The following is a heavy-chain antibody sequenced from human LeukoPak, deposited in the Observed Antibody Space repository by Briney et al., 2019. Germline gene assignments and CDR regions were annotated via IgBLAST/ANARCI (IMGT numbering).Heavy chain of an antibody. CDR1: GFTFSDYW. Sequence: GGSLRLSCAASGFTFSDYWMSWVRQAPGKGLEWVANIKEDGSEKYYVDSGKGRFTISRDNAKNSLYLQMNSLRAEDTAVYYCARGESDPWGQGTLVTVSS. V-gene: IGHV3-7*01. CDR3: ARGESDP. J-gene: IGHJ5*02. D-gene: IGHD3-10*01. CDR2: IKEDGSEK.